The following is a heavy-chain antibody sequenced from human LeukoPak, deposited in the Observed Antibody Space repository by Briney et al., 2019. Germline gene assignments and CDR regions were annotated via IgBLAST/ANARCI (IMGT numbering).Heavy chain of an antibody. CDR2: ISGSGGGT. J-gene: IGHJ4*02. D-gene: IGHD6-19*01. CDR3: AKTTTGYSSGRYPGWPVDY. CDR1: GFTFNNYA. V-gene: IGHV3-23*01. Sequence: GGSLRLSCAASGFTFNNYAVSWVRQAPGKGLEWVSAISGSGGGTYYADSVKGRFTISRDNSKNTLYLQMSSLSTKDTAVYYCAKTTTGYSSGRYPGWPVDYWGQGTLVSVSS.